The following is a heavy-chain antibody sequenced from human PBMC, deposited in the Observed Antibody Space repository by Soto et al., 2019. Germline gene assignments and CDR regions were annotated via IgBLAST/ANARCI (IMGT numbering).Heavy chain of an antibody. V-gene: IGHV1-69*02. CDR3: ATNYGSGSTHFDH. CDR2: IIPMLGMS. J-gene: IGHJ4*02. D-gene: IGHD3-10*01. Sequence: QVQLVQSGAEVKKPGSSVKVSCSASACTFDSYTISWVRQVPGQRLEWMGRIIPMLGMSNFAQNFQGRVSMTADESTSTVYMVLSSLRSEDTAVYFCATNYGSGSTHFDHWGQGTPVTVTS. CDR1: ACTFDSYT.